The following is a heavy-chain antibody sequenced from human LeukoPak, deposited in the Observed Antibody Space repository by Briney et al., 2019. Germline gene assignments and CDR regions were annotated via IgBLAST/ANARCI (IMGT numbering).Heavy chain of an antibody. J-gene: IGHJ4*02. CDR1: GFTFSSYG. Sequence: GGSLRLSCAASGFTFSSYGMHWVRQAPGKGLEWVAVISYDGSNKYYADSVKGRFTISRDNSKNTLYLQMNSLRAEDTAVYYCAKEPRGVATIADYWGQGTLVTVSS. D-gene: IGHD5-12*01. CDR3: AKEPRGVATIADY. CDR2: ISYDGSNK. V-gene: IGHV3-30*18.